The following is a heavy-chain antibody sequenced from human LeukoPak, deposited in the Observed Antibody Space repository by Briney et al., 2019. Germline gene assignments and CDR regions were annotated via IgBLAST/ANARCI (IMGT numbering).Heavy chain of an antibody. CDR1: GYKFSVYG. Sequence: ASVKVSCKASGYKFSVYGIAWVRQAPGQGLEWMGWINPYNENTKYAQKFQGRISMTIDTSTSTAFMEVRSLRSDDTAVYYCARDGNWFDSWGQGTLVTVSS. V-gene: IGHV1-18*01. D-gene: IGHD1-26*01. CDR2: INPYNENT. J-gene: IGHJ5*01. CDR3: ARDGNWFDS.